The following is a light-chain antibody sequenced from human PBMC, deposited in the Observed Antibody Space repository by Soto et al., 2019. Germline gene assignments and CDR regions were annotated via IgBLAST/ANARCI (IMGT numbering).Light chain of an antibody. CDR3: QQYNNWPLT. V-gene: IGKV3-15*01. Sequence: EIVMTQSPATLSVSPGESATLSCRASQSVSSNLAWHQQKPGQAPRILMYDASTRATGISARFSGSGSGTDFTLTISSLQSEDFAVYYCQQYNNWPLTFGGGTKVDIK. CDR2: DAS. J-gene: IGKJ4*01. CDR1: QSVSSN.